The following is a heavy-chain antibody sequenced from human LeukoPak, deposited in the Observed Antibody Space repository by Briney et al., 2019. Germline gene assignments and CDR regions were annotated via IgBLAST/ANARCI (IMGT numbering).Heavy chain of an antibody. D-gene: IGHD2-2*01. CDR3: ARGGDCSSTSCPLDY. Sequence: GGSLRLSCAASGFTFSSYAMHWVRQAPGKGLEWVAVISYDGSNKYYADSVKGRFTISRDNSKNTLYLQMNSLRAEDTAVYYCARGGDCSSTSCPLDYWGQGTLVTVSS. V-gene: IGHV3-30-3*01. CDR1: GFTFSSYA. J-gene: IGHJ4*02. CDR2: ISYDGSNK.